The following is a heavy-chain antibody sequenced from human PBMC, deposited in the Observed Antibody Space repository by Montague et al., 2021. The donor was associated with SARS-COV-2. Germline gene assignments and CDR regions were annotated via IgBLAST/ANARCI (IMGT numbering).Heavy chain of an antibody. D-gene: IGHD5-24*01. CDR1: GDSIGSSGYY. V-gene: IGHV4-61*02. J-gene: IGHJ6*02. CDR3: VRDFPTIGSYGMDV. Sequence: TLSLTCSVSGDSIGSSGYYWGWIRQPAGKGLEWIGRIYTSGGTNYNPSLRGRVAISMGTSLNQFSLNLDSVTAADTGVYYCVRDFPTIGSYGMDVWGQGATVTVSS. CDR2: IYTSGGT.